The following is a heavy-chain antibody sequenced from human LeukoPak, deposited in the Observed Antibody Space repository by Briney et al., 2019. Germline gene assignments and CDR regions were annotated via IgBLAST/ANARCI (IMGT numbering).Heavy chain of an antibody. J-gene: IGHJ6*04. D-gene: IGHD3-10*02. V-gene: IGHV3-48*04. Sequence: GGSLRLSCAPPVFTFSSYSMNWGRQTLREGLGRGSYISRSGSTLHYAASVRGRFSTSRDNAKNSLYLQINSLRAENTAVYYCAELGITMIGGVWGKGTTVTISS. CDR1: VFTFSSYS. CDR2: ISRSGSTL. CDR3: AELGITMIGGV.